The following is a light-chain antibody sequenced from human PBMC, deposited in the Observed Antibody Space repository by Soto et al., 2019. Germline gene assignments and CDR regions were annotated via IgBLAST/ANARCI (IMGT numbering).Light chain of an antibody. CDR3: KQYNNWPRT. Sequence: EIVMTQSPATLSVSPGERVTLSCRASQSVSYNLAWYQQKPGQAPRLLIYGPSTRATGIPARFSGSGSGTELTLTISSLQSEEFALYYCKQYNNWPRTVGQGTKVDIK. J-gene: IGKJ1*01. CDR1: QSVSYN. CDR2: GPS. V-gene: IGKV3-15*01.